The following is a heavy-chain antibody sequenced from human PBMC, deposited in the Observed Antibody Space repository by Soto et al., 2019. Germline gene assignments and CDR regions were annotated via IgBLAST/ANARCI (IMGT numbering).Heavy chain of an antibody. CDR1: GFTFSSYG. CDR3: ARDRKGPNIVVVVAATYGMDV. Sequence: GGSLRLSCAASGFTFSSYGMHWVRQAPGKGLEWEAVIRYDGSNKYYADSVKGRFTISRDKSKNTLYLQMDSLRAEDTAVYYCARDRKGPNIVVVVAATYGMDVWGQGTTVTVSS. J-gene: IGHJ6*02. CDR2: IRYDGSNK. V-gene: IGHV3-30*02. D-gene: IGHD2-15*01.